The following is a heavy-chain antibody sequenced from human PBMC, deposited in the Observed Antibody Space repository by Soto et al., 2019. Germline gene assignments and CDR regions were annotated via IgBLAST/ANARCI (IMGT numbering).Heavy chain of an antibody. V-gene: IGHV1-18*01. CDR1: GGTFSSYA. CDR3: AREEIGGGGVYDY. Sequence: SVKVSCKASGGTFSSYAISWARQAPGQGLEWMGWISAYNGNTNYAQKLQGRVTMTTDTSTSTAYMELRSLRSDDTAVYYCAREEIGGGGVYDYWGQGTLVTVSS. CDR2: ISAYNGNT. D-gene: IGHD3-16*01. J-gene: IGHJ4*02.